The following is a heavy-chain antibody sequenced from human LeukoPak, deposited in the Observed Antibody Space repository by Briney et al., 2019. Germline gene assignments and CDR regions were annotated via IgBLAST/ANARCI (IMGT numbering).Heavy chain of an antibody. Sequence: PGRSLRLSCAASGFTFSNYGMHWVRQAPGKGLEWVVVIWYDGSNKYYADSVKGRFTISRDNSKNTLYLQMNSLRAEDTAVYYCARDLYCSGGSCYGFDYWGQGTLVTVSS. CDR1: GFTFSNYG. V-gene: IGHV3-33*01. CDR2: IWYDGSNK. J-gene: IGHJ4*02. D-gene: IGHD2-15*01. CDR3: ARDLYCSGGSCYGFDY.